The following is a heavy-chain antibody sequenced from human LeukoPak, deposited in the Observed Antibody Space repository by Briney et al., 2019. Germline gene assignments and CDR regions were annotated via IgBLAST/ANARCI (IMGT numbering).Heavy chain of an antibody. CDR1: GGSITGYY. V-gene: IGHV4-34*01. Sequence: SETLSLTCAVYGGSITGYYWSWIRQTPGRGLEWVGEIHYTGATSYNPSLKSRATISTDASKNQFSLRLSSVTAADTAVYYCARGNILTGYCFDFWGQGALVTVSS. J-gene: IGHJ4*02. CDR2: IHYTGAT. CDR3: ARGNILTGYCFDF. D-gene: IGHD3-9*01.